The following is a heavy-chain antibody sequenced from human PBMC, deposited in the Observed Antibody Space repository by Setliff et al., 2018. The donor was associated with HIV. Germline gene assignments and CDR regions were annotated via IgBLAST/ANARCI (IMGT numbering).Heavy chain of an antibody. CDR3: ARDPSRGFGEFFDY. Sequence: ASETLSLTCTVSGGSISSSSYYWGWIRQPPGKGLEWFGSIYYSGSTYYNPSLKSRVTISVDTSKNQFSLKLSSVTAADTAVYYCARDPSRGFGEFFDYWGQGTLVTVSS. V-gene: IGHV4-39*07. D-gene: IGHD3-10*01. CDR1: GGSISSSSYY. J-gene: IGHJ4*02. CDR2: IYYSGST.